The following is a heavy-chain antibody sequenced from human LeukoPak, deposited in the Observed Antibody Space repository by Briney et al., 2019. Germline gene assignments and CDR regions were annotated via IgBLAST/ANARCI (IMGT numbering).Heavy chain of an antibody. CDR2: TTGDGTRT. J-gene: IGHJ4*02. Sequence: GGSLRLSCAASGFTFSSCAMTWVRQAPGKGLEWVASTTGDGTRTYYTDSVKGRFTISRDNSKNTLYLQMNSLRADETAIYYCASRPRADMGPLDYWGQGTLVTVST. D-gene: IGHD1-14*01. V-gene: IGHV3-23*01. CDR3: ASRPRADMGPLDY. CDR1: GFTFSSCA.